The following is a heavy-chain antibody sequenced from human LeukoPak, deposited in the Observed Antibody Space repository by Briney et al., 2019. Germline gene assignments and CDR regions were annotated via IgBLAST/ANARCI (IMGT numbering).Heavy chain of an antibody. CDR1: GGSISSSNW. CDR3: ARDWGVSARPGYMDV. V-gene: IGHV4-4*02. Sequence: SGTLSLTCAVSGGSISSSNWWSWVRQPPGKGLEWIGYIYYSGSTKYNPALKSRVTISVDTSKNQFSLRLSSVTAADTAVYYCARDWGVSARPGYMDVWGKGTTVTVSS. CDR2: IYYSGST. D-gene: IGHD6-6*01. J-gene: IGHJ6*03.